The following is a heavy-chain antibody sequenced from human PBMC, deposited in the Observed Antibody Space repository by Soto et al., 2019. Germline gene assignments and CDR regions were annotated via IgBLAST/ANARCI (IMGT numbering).Heavy chain of an antibody. V-gene: IGHV3-21*01. CDR3: ARDGPTGYVDTAMDY. D-gene: IGHD5-18*01. J-gene: IGHJ4*02. CDR1: GFTFSSYS. CDR2: ISSSSSYI. Sequence: GGSLRLSCAASGFTFSSYSMNWVRQAPGKGLEWVSSISSSSSYIYYADSVKGRFTISRDNAKNSLYLQMNSLRAEDTAVYYCARDGPTGYVDTAMDYWGQGTLVTVSS.